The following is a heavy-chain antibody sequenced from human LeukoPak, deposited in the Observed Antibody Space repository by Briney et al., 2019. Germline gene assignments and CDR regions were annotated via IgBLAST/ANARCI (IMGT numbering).Heavy chain of an antibody. CDR1: GFTFSSYT. CDR2: ISSSSSTI. Sequence: GGSLRLSCAASGFTFSSYTMNWVRQAPGRGLEWISCISSSSSTIYYSDSVKGRFTISRDNAKNSLYLQMESLRDEDTAVYYCARARASDYRGQGTLVTVSS. J-gene: IGHJ4*02. CDR3: ARARASDY. V-gene: IGHV3-48*02.